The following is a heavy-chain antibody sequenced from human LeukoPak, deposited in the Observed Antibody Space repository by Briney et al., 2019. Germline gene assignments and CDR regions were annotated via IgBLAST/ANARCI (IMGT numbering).Heavy chain of an antibody. Sequence: ASETLSLTCTVSGGSISNYDWSWIRQPPGKGLEWIGYIYYSGSTNYNPSFKSRVTISVDTSKKQFSLKLSSVTAADTAVYYCARAPVTTSSIAMANVFDYWGQGTLVTVSS. D-gene: IGHD4-17*01. J-gene: IGHJ4*02. V-gene: IGHV4-59*01. CDR3: ARAPVTTSSIAMANVFDY. CDR1: GGSISNYD. CDR2: IYYSGST.